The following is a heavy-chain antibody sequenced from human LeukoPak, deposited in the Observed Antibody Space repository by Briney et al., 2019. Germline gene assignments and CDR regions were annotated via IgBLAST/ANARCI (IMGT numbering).Heavy chain of an antibody. CDR3: ARYGVYGDYFFDY. CDR1: GGSISSGDYY. D-gene: IGHD4-17*01. CDR2: IYYSGST. J-gene: IGHJ4*02. Sequence: SETLSLTCTVSGGSISSGDYYWSWIRQPPGKGLEWIGYIYYSGSTYYNPSLKSRVTISVDTSKNQFSLKLSSVTAADTAVYYCARYGVYGDYFFDYWGQGTLVTVSS. V-gene: IGHV4-30-4*01.